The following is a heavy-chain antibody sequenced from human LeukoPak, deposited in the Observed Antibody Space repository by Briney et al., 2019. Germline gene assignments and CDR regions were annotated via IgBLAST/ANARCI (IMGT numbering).Heavy chain of an antibody. V-gene: IGHV4-34*01. CDR1: GGSFSGYY. CDR3: ARETYYHDSSGPIDRRSSYYFDY. D-gene: IGHD3-22*01. Sequence: SETLSLTCAVYGGSFSGYYWSWIRQPPGKGLEWIGEINHSGSTNYNPSLKSRVTISVDTSKNQFSLKLSSVTAADTAVYYCARETYYHDSSGPIDRRSSYYFDYWGQGTLVTVSS. CDR2: INHSGST. J-gene: IGHJ4*02.